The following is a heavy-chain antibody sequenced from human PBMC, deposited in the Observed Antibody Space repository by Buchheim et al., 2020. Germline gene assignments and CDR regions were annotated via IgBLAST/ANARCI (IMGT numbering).Heavy chain of an antibody. D-gene: IGHD3-22*01. CDR2: ISGSGGST. Sequence: EVQLLESGGGLVQPGGSLRLSCAASGFTFSSYAMSWVRQAPGKGLEWVSAISGSGGSTYYADSVKGRFTISRDNSQNTLYLQMNSLRAEDTAVYYCAKAMASVMTYYYDSSGYYSFDYWGQGTL. V-gene: IGHV3-23*01. J-gene: IGHJ4*02. CDR3: AKAMASVMTYYYDSSGYYSFDY. CDR1: GFTFSSYA.